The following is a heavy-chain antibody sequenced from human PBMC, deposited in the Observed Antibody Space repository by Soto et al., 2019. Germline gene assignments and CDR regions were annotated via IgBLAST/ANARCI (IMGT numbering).Heavy chain of an antibody. CDR2: IYYSGST. Sequence: SETLSLTCSVSGGSISSYYWSWIRQPPGKGLEWIGYIYYSGSTKYNPSLKSRVTISVDRSKNQFSLKLSSVTAADTAVYYCARSQTTVTSYDYWGQGTLVTVSS. D-gene: IGHD4-17*01. V-gene: IGHV4-59*12. CDR1: GGSISSYY. J-gene: IGHJ4*02. CDR3: ARSQTTVTSYDY.